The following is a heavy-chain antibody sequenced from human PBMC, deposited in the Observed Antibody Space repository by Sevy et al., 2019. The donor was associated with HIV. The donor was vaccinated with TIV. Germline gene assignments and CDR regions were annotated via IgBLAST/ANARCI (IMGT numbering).Heavy chain of an antibody. D-gene: IGHD3-22*01. CDR1: GFTFSRYW. Sequence: GGSLRLSCAASGFTFSRYWMTWVRQAPGKGLEWVANIKQDESEKYYVDPVKGRFTISRDNAKNSMYLQMNSLRADDTAVYYGARAEYVTMLVLFGGLYFDSWGQGTLVTVSS. CDR3: ARAEYVTMLVLFGGLYFDS. CDR2: IKQDESEK. J-gene: IGHJ4*02. V-gene: IGHV3-7*01.